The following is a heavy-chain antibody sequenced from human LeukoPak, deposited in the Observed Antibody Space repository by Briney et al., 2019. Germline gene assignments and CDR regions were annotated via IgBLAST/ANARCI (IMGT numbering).Heavy chain of an antibody. CDR1: GFTFSSYA. J-gene: IGHJ3*02. CDR3: AKDHYVSGRYDAFDI. V-gene: IGHV3-23*01. CDR2: ITTSGGST. Sequence: PGGSLRLSCAASGFTFSSYAMSWVRQAPGEGLEWVSSITTSGGSTYYADSVKGRLTISRDNAKNTLYLQMNSLRAEDTAVYYCAKDHYVSGRYDAFDIWGQGTMVTVCS. D-gene: IGHD3-10*01.